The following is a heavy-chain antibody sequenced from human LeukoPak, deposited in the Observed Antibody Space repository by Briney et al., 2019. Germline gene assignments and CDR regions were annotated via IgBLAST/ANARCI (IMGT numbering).Heavy chain of an antibody. D-gene: IGHD2-8*02. J-gene: IGHJ4*02. CDR2: IKSKSYGATT. V-gene: IGHV3-15*01. Sequence: PGGSLRLSCAASGFTFTDAWVHWVRQAPGKGLEWVGRIKSKSYGATTEYGTPVKGRFTISRDDSKNTLYLQMNNLKTENTAFYYCTTDGPQYAGAASFDYWGQGTLVTVSS. CDR1: GFTFTDAW. CDR3: TTDGPQYAGAASFDY.